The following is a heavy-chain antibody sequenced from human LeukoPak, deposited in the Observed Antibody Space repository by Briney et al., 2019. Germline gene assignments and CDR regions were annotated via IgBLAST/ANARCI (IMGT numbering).Heavy chain of an antibody. J-gene: IGHJ4*02. CDR3: ARGGGTAHFDY. D-gene: IGHD1-26*01. CDR2: INPNSGAT. V-gene: IGHV1-2*02. CDR1: GYTFTTFS. Sequence: GASVRVSCKTSGYTFTTFSFHWVRQAPGQGLEWMGWINPNSGATNYAQNFQGRVTLTRDTSVSTAYMDLTRLESDDTAVYYCARGGGTAHFDYWGQGSLVIVSS.